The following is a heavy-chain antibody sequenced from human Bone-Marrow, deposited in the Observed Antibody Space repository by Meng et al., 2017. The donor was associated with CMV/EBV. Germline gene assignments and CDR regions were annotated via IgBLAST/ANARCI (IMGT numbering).Heavy chain of an antibody. D-gene: IGHD3-22*01. J-gene: IGHJ3*01. V-gene: IGHV3-74*01. CDR1: GFTFSGYW. Sequence: GESLKISCAASGFTFSGYWMHWVRQAPGKGLVWVSRINSDGGSTNYADSVKGRFTISRDNARNTLHLQMNSLRADDTAVYYCAGTYSSPLDFWGQGTMVTVSS. CDR2: INSDGGST. CDR3: AGTYSSPLDF.